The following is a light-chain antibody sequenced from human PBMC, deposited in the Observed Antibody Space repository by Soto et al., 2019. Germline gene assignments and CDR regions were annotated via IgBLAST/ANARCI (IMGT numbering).Light chain of an antibody. V-gene: IGLV1-40*01. J-gene: IGLJ2*01. CDR1: SSNIGAGYD. Sequence: QSVLTQPPSVSGAPGQRVTISCTGSSSNIGAGYDVHWYQQLPGTAPKLLIYGNSNRPSGVPDRFSGSKSGTSASLAITGLQAEDEADYYGQSYDSSLVVFGGGTKVTVL. CDR2: GNS. CDR3: QSYDSSLVV.